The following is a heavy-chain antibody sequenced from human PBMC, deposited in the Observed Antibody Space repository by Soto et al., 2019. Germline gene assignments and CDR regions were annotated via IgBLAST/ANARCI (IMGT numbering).Heavy chain of an antibody. J-gene: IGHJ6*02. CDR2: FDPEDGET. Sequence: ASVKVSCKVSGYTLTELSMHWVRQAPGKGLEWMGGFDPEDGETIYAQKFQGRVTMTEDTSTDTAYMELSSLRSEDTAVYYCATFGAYYYGMDVWGQGTTVTAP. CDR3: ATFGAYYYGMDV. CDR1: GYTLTELS. V-gene: IGHV1-24*01. D-gene: IGHD2-15*01.